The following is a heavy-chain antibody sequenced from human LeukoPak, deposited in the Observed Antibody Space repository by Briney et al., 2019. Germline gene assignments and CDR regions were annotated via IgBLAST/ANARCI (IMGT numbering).Heavy chain of an antibody. CDR2: IQPDGSEQ. Sequence: GGSLRLSCVASGFSFSRNWMSWVRQAPGKGLEWVGNIQPDGSEQYPVDSVKGRFTISRDNARNSLFLQMNSLRVEDTAVYYCASQSFARFDPWGQGTLVTVSS. CDR3: ASQSFARFDP. CDR1: GFSFSRNW. V-gene: IGHV3-7*01. J-gene: IGHJ5*02. D-gene: IGHD3-16*01.